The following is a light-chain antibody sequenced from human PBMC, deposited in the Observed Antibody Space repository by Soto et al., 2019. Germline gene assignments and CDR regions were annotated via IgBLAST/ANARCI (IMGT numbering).Light chain of an antibody. CDR2: GAS. Sequence: EIVLTQSPGTXXXXXXXXXXXSXXASQSVPSDWLAWYRHKPGQAPRLLIYGASSRATGVPDRVSGSGSVIVFQLTIYGLEPEAREVYCCAQSGNERHSSGEGTKVDIK. J-gene: IGKJ2*03. CDR3: AQSGNERHS. V-gene: IGKV3-20*01. CDR1: QSVPSDW.